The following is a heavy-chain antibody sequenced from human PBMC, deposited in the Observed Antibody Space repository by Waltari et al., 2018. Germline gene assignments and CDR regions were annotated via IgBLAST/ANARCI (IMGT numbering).Heavy chain of an antibody. D-gene: IGHD5-12*01. CDR3: ARKSRVDSGYDD. J-gene: IGHJ4*02. CDR2: SHYSGTT. CDR1: GGSIRSYY. Sequence: VQLQRSGPGLEKPSETLSLTCPVSGGSIRSYYWSWIRQPPGKGLEWIAYSHYSGTTRYNPSLKSRVTMSVDTSKNQFSLKLRSVTTADTAVYYCARKSRVDSGYDDWGQGTLVTVSS. V-gene: IGHV4-59*01.